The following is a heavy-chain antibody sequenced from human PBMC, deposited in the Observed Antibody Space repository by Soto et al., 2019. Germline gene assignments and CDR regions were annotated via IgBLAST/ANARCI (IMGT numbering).Heavy chain of an antibody. Sequence: QVQLVQSGAEVLKPGSSVKVSCKASGDTFDTFAISWVRQAPGLGLEWMGGIIPIFRTPDYAQKFQGRVTITADVSTSTAYMELSSLRSEDTAVYYCARDKDREQLGGNYYYTLDVWGQGTTVTVSS. D-gene: IGHD1-1*01. J-gene: IGHJ6*02. CDR1: GDTFDTFA. V-gene: IGHV1-69*12. CDR3: ARDKDREQLGGNYYYTLDV. CDR2: IIPIFRTP.